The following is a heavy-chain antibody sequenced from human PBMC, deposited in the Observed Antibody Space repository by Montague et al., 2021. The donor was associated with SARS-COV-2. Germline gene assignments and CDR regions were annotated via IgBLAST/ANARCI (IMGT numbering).Heavy chain of an antibody. CDR1: GDSVSSNLAA. CDR2: TKYTSTRYE. CDR3: ARDLYWAFDA. V-gene: IGHV6-1*01. D-gene: IGHD2-8*02. Sequence: CAISGDSVSSNLAAWNWIRQSPSRGLEWLGRTKYTSTRYETYAVSVQSRITITADTSKNQFSLHPNSVTPEDTAVYYCARDLYWAFDAWGLGTTVTVSA. J-gene: IGHJ3*01.